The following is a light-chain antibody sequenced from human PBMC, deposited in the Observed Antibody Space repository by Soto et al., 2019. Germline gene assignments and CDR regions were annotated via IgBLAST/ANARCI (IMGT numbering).Light chain of an antibody. CDR1: SSDVGGYNY. V-gene: IGLV2-8*01. CDR3: SLNAGSYTNV. J-gene: IGLJ1*01. CDR2: EVS. Sequence: QSVLAQPPSASGSPGQSVTISCTGTSSDVGGYNYVFWYQQHPGKAPKLMIYEVSKRPSGVPDRFSGSMCGSTASLPVSGLQTEDEADYCCSLNAGSYTNVFETGTEVTVL.